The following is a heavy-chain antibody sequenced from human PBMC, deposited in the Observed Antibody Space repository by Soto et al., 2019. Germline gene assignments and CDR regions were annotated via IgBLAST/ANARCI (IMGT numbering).Heavy chain of an antibody. Sequence: ASVKVSCKASGYTFTSYDINWVRQATGQGLERKGWMNPNSGNTGYAQKFQGRVTMTRNTSISTAYMELSSLRSEDTAVYYCARARYYDFWSGYYYYYYYMDVWGKGTTVTVSS. J-gene: IGHJ6*03. V-gene: IGHV1-8*01. CDR2: MNPNSGNT. CDR3: ARARYYDFWSGYYYYYYYMDV. CDR1: GYTFTSYD. D-gene: IGHD3-3*01.